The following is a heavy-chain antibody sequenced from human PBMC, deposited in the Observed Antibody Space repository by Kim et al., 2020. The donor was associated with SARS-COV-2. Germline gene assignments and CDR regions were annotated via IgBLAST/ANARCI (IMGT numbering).Heavy chain of an antibody. CDR3: ARGRAGVVPAPVLGLGPYYEYFIMDG. J-gene: IGHJ6*02. CDR2: IDNSGTA. Sequence: SETLSLTCAVYGGSLSGYHWSWIRQPPGKGLQWIGEIDNSGTANHNPSLKSRVTISIDTSKKQFSLKLTSVTAADTGSYYCARGRAGVVPAPVLGLGPYYEYFIMDGWGHGTTVTVSS. D-gene: IGHD2-2*01. V-gene: IGHV4-34*01. CDR1: GGSLSGYH.